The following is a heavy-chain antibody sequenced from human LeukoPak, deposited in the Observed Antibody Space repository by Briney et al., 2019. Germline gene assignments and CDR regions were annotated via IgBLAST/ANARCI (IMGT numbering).Heavy chain of an antibody. J-gene: IGHJ6*03. D-gene: IGHD6-13*01. V-gene: IGHV4-38-2*02. CDR2: IYHSGST. Sequence: SETLSLTCTVSGYSISSGYYWGWIRQPPGKGLEWIGSIYHSGSTYYNPSLKSRVTISVDTSKNQFSLKLSSVTAADTAVYYCARGTDNSGWYRYYYYYYMDVWGKGTTVTVSS. CDR1: GYSISSGYY. CDR3: ARGTDNSGWYRYYYYYYMDV.